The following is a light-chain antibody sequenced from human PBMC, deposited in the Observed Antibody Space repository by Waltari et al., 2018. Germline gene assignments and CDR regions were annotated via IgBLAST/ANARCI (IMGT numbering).Light chain of an antibody. CDR3: QQYYSVPLT. Sequence: DIVMTQSPDSLAVSLGERAPINCNSSQTISYSSNNKNYLAWYQKKPGQPPRLLISWASSRESGVPDRFSGSGSGTDFTLTISSLQVEDVAIYYCQQYYSVPLTFGQGTKVGIK. V-gene: IGKV4-1*01. CDR1: QTISYSSNNKNY. J-gene: IGKJ1*01. CDR2: WAS.